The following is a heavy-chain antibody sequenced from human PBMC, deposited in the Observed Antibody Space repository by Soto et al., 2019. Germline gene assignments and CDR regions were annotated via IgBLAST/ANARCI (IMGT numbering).Heavy chain of an antibody. CDR3: ARWGSELGWFDP. D-gene: IGHD1-26*01. J-gene: IGHJ5*02. CDR2: IYYSGST. Sequence: QVQLQESGPGLVKPSQTLSLTCTVSGGSISSGGYYWSWIRQHPGKGLEWIGYIYYSGSTYYNPSLKSLDTITVDTSKNQFSLKLSSVTAADTAVYYCARWGSELGWFDPWGQGTLVTVSS. V-gene: IGHV4-31*01. CDR1: GGSISSGGYY.